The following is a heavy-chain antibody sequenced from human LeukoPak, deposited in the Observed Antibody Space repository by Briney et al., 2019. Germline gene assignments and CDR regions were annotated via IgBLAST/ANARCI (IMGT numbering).Heavy chain of an antibody. CDR1: GGSISSGSYY. CDR2: IYTSGST. D-gene: IGHD1/OR15-1a*01. J-gene: IGHJ4*02. V-gene: IGHV4-61*02. CDR3: ARDTGTTRFDY. Sequence: SETLSLTCTVAGGSISSGSYYWSWIRQPAGKGLEWIGRIYTSGSTNYNPSLKSRVTISVDTSKNQFSLKLSSVTAADTAVYYCARDTGTTRFDYWGQGTLVTVSS.